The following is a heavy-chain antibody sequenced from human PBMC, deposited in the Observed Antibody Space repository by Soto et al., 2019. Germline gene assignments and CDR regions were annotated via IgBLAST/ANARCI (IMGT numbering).Heavy chain of an antibody. Sequence: QVQLVEFGGGVVQPGRSLRLSCAASGFTFSSYGMHWVRQAPGKGLEWVAVIWYDGSNKYYADSVKGRFTISRDNSKNTLYLQMNSLRAEDTAVYYCARDPYVDTAMVDYGMDVWGQGTTVTVSS. CDR2: IWYDGSNK. CDR3: ARDPYVDTAMVDYGMDV. V-gene: IGHV3-33*01. CDR1: GFTFSSYG. D-gene: IGHD5-18*01. J-gene: IGHJ6*02.